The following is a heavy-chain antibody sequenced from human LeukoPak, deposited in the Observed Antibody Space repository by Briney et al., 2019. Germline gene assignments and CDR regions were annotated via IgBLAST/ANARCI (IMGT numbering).Heavy chain of an antibody. Sequence: GESLKVSCKGSGYNFTNYWIAWVRQMPGNGLERMGIIYPGDSDTRYSPSFQGQVTISADKSISTAYLQWSSLKASDTAMYYCARPYSSGWYDAFDIWGRGTMVTVSS. CDR3: ARPYSSGWYDAFDI. CDR1: GYNFTNYW. J-gene: IGHJ3*02. V-gene: IGHV5-51*01. CDR2: IYPGDSDT. D-gene: IGHD6-19*01.